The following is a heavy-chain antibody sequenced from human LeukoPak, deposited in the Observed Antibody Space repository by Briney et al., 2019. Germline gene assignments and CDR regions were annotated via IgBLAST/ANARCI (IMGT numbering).Heavy chain of an antibody. Sequence: TGGSLRLSCAVSGFAFSSYWMSWVRQAPGKGLEGVANIKRDGSEKYYVDSVKGRFTISRDNAKNSLFLQMNSLRAEDTAVYYCARVGDICSSTSCYAGGYWGQGTLVTVSS. CDR2: IKRDGSEK. D-gene: IGHD2-2*01. J-gene: IGHJ4*02. CDR3: ARVGDICSSTSCYAGGY. V-gene: IGHV3-7*01. CDR1: GFAFSSYW.